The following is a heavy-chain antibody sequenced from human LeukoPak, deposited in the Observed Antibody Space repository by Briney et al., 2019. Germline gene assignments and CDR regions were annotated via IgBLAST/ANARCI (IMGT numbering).Heavy chain of an antibody. D-gene: IGHD2-2*02. CDR1: GFTVSSNY. J-gene: IGHJ4*02. Sequence: GGSLGLSCAASGFTVSSNYMSWVRQAPGKGLEWVSVIYSGGSTYYADSVKGRFTISRDNSKNTLYLQMNSLRAEDTAVYYCARFSGGYCSSTSCYRSLDFDYWGQGTLVTVSS. CDR3: ARFSGGYCSSTSCYRSLDFDY. V-gene: IGHV3-66*02. CDR2: IYSGGST.